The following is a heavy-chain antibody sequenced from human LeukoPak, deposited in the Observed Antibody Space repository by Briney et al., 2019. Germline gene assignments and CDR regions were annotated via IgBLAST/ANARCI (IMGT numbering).Heavy chain of an antibody. V-gene: IGHV3-15*01. CDR2: IKSKTDGGTT. CDR1: GFTFSSYA. CDR3: TTKIHLYVWGSYGLVY. D-gene: IGHD3-16*02. Sequence: PGGSLRLSCAASGFTFSSYAMSWVRQAPGKGLEWVGRIKSKTDGGTTDYAAPVKGRFTISRDDSKNTLYLQMNSLKTEDTAVYYCTTKIHLYVWGSYGLVYWGQGTLVTVSS. J-gene: IGHJ4*02.